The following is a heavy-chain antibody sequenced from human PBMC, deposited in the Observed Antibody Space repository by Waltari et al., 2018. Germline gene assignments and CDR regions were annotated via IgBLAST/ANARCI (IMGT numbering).Heavy chain of an antibody. Sequence: EVQLLESGGGLVQPGGSLRLSCAASGFSFSHYPMAWVRQAPGKGVEWVSTSTADGRSRNYADSVKGRFTISRDNSQNTLDLQMNTLRAEDTAVYFCAKVDFGDPFWYFDLWGRGTLVTVSA. CDR3: AKVDFGDPFWYFDL. V-gene: IGHV3-23*01. CDR1: GFSFSHYP. CDR2: STADGRSR. J-gene: IGHJ2*01. D-gene: IGHD4-17*01.